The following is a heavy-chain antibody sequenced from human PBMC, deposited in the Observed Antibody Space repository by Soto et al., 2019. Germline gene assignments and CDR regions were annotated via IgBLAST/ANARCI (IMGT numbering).Heavy chain of an antibody. D-gene: IGHD6-19*01. CDR2: IIPILGIA. CDR1: GGTFSSYT. CDR3: ARDPGIAVAGGGWFDP. J-gene: IGHJ5*02. V-gene: IGHV1-69*08. Sequence: QVQLVQSGAEVKKPGSSVKVSCKASGGTFSSYTISWVRQAPGQGLEWMGRIIPILGIANYAQKFQCRVTITADKSTSTAYMELSSLRSEDTAVYYCARDPGIAVAGGGWFDPWGQGTLVTVSS.